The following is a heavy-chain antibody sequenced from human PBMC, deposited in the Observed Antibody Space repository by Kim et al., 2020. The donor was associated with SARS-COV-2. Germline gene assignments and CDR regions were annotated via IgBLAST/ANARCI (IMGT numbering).Heavy chain of an antibody. CDR3: ARDPLGATDLDDAFDI. Sequence: ASVKVSCKASGYTFTSYYMHWVRQAPGQGLEWMGIINPSGGSTSYAQKFQGRVTMTRDTSTSTVYMELSSLRSEDTAVYYCARDPLGATDLDDAFDIWGQGTMVTVSS. CDR1: GYTFTSYY. CDR2: INPSGGST. J-gene: IGHJ3*02. D-gene: IGHD1-26*01. V-gene: IGHV1-46*01.